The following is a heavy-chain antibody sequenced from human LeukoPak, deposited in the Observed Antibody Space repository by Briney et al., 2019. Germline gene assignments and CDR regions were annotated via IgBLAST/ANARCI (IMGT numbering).Heavy chain of an antibody. J-gene: IGHJ4*02. V-gene: IGHV4-39*07. CDR3: AREVARWPYYFDY. Sequence: PSETLSLTCTVSGGSISSSSYYWGWIRQPPGKGLEWIGSIYYSGSTYYNPPLKSRVTISVDTSKNQFSLKLSSVTAADTAVYHCAREVARWPYYFDYWGQGTLVTVSS. CDR1: GGSISSSSYY. CDR2: IYYSGST. D-gene: IGHD4-23*01.